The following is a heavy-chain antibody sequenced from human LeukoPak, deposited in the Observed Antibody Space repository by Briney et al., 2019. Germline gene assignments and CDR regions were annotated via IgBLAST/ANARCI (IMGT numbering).Heavy chain of an antibody. CDR2: IIPIFGTA. D-gene: IGHD2-2*01. CDR1: GGTFSSYA. Sequence: SVKVSCKASGGTFSSYAISWVRQAPGQGLEWMGRIIPIFGTANYAQKFQGRVTITTDESTSTAYMELSSLRSEDTAVYYCARDNGWGSTSCYYWGQGTLVTVSS. CDR3: ARDNGWGSTSCYY. J-gene: IGHJ4*02. V-gene: IGHV1-69*05.